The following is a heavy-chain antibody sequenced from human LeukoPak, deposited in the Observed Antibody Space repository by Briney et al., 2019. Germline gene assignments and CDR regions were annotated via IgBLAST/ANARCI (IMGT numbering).Heavy chain of an antibody. CDR1: GGTFSSYA. CDR2: IIPILGIA. D-gene: IGHD3-9*01. V-gene: IGHV1-69*04. J-gene: IGHJ5*02. CDR3: AGGYDILTGYSYWFDP. Sequence: ASVKVSCKASGGTFSSYAISWVRQAPGQGLEWMGRIIPILGIANYAQKFQGRVAITADKSTGTAYMELSSLRSEDTAVYYCAGGYDILTGYSYWFDPWGQGTLVTVSS.